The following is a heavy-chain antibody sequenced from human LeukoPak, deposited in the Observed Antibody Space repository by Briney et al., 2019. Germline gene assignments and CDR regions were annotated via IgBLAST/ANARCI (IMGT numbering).Heavy chain of an antibody. Sequence: ASVKVSCKASGYTFTGYYMHWVRQAPGQGLEWMGWINPNSGGTNYAQKFQGWVTMTRDTSISTAYMELSGLRSDDTAVYYCARERLKRHYYDSSGQNYYYYGMDVWGQGTTVTVSS. J-gene: IGHJ6*02. D-gene: IGHD3-22*01. CDR2: INPNSGGT. CDR1: GYTFTGYY. V-gene: IGHV1-2*04. CDR3: ARERLKRHYYDSSGQNYYYYGMDV.